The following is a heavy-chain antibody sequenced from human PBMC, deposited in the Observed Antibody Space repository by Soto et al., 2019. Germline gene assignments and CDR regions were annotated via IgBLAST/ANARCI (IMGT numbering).Heavy chain of an antibody. CDR3: ARDDYVGEVGLGSNWFDP. D-gene: IGHD3-10*01. J-gene: IGHJ5*02. CDR2: IIPILGIA. Sequence: QVQLVQSGAEVKKPGSSVKVSCKASGGTFSSYTISWVRQAPGQGLEWMGRIIPILGIANYAQKFQGRVTITADKSTSTAYMELSSLGSEDTAVYYCARDDYVGEVGLGSNWFDPWGQVTLVTVSS. V-gene: IGHV1-69*08. CDR1: GGTFSSYT.